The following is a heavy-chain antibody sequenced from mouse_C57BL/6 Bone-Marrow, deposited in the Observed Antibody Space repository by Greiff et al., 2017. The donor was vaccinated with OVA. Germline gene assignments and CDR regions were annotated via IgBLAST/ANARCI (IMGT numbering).Heavy chain of an antibody. Sequence: QVQLQQPGAELVMPGASVKLSCKASGYTFTSYWMHWVKQRPGQGLEWIGEIDPSSSYTNYNQKFKGKSTLTVDKSSSTAYMQLSSLTSEDSAVYYCARQLRLQFADWGQGTLVTVSA. CDR1: GYTFTSYW. CDR2: IDPSSSYT. CDR3: ARQLRLQFAD. J-gene: IGHJ3*01. D-gene: IGHD3-2*02. V-gene: IGHV1-69*01.